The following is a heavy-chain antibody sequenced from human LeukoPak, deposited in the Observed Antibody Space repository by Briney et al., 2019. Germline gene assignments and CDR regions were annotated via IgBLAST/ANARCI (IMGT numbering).Heavy chain of an antibody. V-gene: IGHV4-31*03. CDR1: GGSISSGGYY. J-gene: IGHJ4*02. CDR3: ARSGYSSSWSTGYYFDN. CDR2: IYYSGST. Sequence: SQTLSLTCTVSGGSISSGGYYWSWIRQHPGKGLEWIGYIYYSGSTYYNPSLKSRVSISVDTSKNQFSLKLSSVTAADTAVYYCARSGYSSSWSTGYYFDNWGQGTLVTVSS. D-gene: IGHD6-13*01.